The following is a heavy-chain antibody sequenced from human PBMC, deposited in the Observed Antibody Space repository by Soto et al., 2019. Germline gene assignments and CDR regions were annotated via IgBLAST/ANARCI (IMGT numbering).Heavy chain of an antibody. Sequence: SXTLSLTCTVSGDSICAYSWSWVRQPPGKGLEWIGNIQYNGSTNYNPSLKSRVSMSVDTSKNQFSLRLISVTAADTAKYFCAREGNLGRWLQPLDFWGQGTLVTVSS. D-gene: IGHD5-12*01. CDR2: IQYNGST. J-gene: IGHJ4*02. V-gene: IGHV4-59*01. CDR1: GDSICAYS. CDR3: AREGNLGRWLQPLDF.